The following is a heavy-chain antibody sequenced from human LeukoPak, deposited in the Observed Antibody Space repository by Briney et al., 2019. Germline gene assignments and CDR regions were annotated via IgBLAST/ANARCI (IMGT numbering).Heavy chain of an antibody. V-gene: IGHV4-34*01. CDR1: GGSFSGYY. Sequence: SETLSLTCAVYGGSFSGYYWSWIRQPPGKGLEWIGEINHSGSTNYNPSLKSRVTISVDTSKNQFSLKLSSVTAADTAVYYCARGPLIAAAGTWWGQGTLVTVSS. D-gene: IGHD6-13*01. CDR3: ARGPLIAAAGTW. J-gene: IGHJ4*02. CDR2: INHSGST.